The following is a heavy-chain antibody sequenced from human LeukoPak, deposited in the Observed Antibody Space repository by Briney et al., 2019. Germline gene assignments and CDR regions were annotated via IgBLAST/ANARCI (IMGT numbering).Heavy chain of an antibody. V-gene: IGHV3-21*01. CDR2: ISSSGSYI. J-gene: IGHJ4*02. Sequence: GGSLRFSFAASGFTFKSPLRNWFRKAPGKGLEWVSSISSSGSYIHYADSVKGRFTVSRDNDNDTLYLHMTGLSAEDSATYYCTRDYGARDDWGQGTLVTVSS. CDR3: TRDYGARDD. CDR1: GFTFKSPL. D-gene: IGHD4-17*01.